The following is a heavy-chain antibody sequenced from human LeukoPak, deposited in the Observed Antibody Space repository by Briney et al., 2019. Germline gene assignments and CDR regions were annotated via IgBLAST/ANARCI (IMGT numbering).Heavy chain of an antibody. Sequence: SETLSLTCTVSGGSISSYYWSWIRQPPGKGLEWIGYIYYSGSTNYNPSLKSRVTISVDTSKNQFSLKLSSVTAADTAVYYCARHGIGSGYVQHWGQGTLVTVSS. D-gene: IGHD5-12*01. CDR1: GGSISSYY. CDR3: ARHGIGSGYVQH. CDR2: IYYSGST. V-gene: IGHV4-59*08. J-gene: IGHJ1*01.